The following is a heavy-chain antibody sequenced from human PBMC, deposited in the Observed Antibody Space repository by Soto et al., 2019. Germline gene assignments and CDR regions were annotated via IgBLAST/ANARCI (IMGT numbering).Heavy chain of an antibody. V-gene: IGHV4-34*01. CDR3: AGRRAAAGPDY. D-gene: IGHD6-13*01. CDR2: INHSGST. CDR1: GGSFSGYY. Sequence: SETLSLTCAVYGGSFSGYYWSWIRQPPGKGLEWIGEINHSGSTNYNPSLKSRVTISVDTSKNQFSLKLSSVTAADTAVYYCAGRRAAAGPDYWGQGTLVTVSS. J-gene: IGHJ4*02.